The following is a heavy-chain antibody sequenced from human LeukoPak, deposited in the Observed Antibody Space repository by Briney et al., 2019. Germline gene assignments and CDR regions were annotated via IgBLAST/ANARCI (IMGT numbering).Heavy chain of an antibody. CDR1: GFTFSDYW. CDR2: IKGDGSET. Sequence: GGSLRLSCAASGFTFSDYWMNWVRQAPGKGLEWVANIKGDGSETYYVNSVKGRFTISRDNAKKSLYLQMNSLRVEDTAICYCRTGHYSGHAWGQGSVVTVSS. J-gene: IGHJ5*02. CDR3: RTGHYSGHA. V-gene: IGHV3-7*01. D-gene: IGHD5-12*01.